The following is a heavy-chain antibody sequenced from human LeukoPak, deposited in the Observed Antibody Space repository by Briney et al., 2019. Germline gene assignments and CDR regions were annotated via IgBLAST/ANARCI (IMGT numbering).Heavy chain of an antibody. CDR2: ISSDGSST. V-gene: IGHV3-74*01. D-gene: IGHD6-19*01. CDR1: EFTLNYYW. J-gene: IGHJ5*02. Sequence: PGGSLRLSCVGSEFTLNYYWMHWVRQAPGKGLVWVSRISSDGSSTFYADSVKGRFAISRDNAKNSLYLQMNSLRAEDTAMYYCASSGWYSTPNWFDPWGQGTLVIVSS. CDR3: ASSGWYSTPNWFDP.